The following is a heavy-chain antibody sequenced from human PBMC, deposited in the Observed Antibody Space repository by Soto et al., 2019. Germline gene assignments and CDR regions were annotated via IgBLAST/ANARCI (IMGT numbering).Heavy chain of an antibody. CDR3: AREGGDYVWGSYPFFDY. J-gene: IGHJ4*02. CDR1: GGTFSSYA. Sequence: QVQLVQSGAEVKKPGSSVKVSCKASGGTFSSYASSWVRQAPGQGLEWMGGIIPIFGTANYAQKFQGRVTITADESTSTAYMELSSLRSEDTAVYYCAREGGDYVWGSYPFFDYWGQGTLVTVSS. CDR2: IIPIFGTA. D-gene: IGHD3-16*02. V-gene: IGHV1-69*12.